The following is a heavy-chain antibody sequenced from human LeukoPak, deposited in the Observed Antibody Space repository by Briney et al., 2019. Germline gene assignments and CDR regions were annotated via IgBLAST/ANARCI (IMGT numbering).Heavy chain of an antibody. CDR2: INHSGST. J-gene: IGHJ5*02. V-gene: IGHV4-34*01. Sequence: SETLSLTCAVYGGSFSGYYWSWIRQPPGKGLEWIGEINHSGSTNYNPSLKSRVTISVDTSKNQFSLKLSSVTAADTAVYYCARAIVGFWSGYCRFDPWGQGTLVTVSS. CDR1: GGSFSGYY. D-gene: IGHD3-3*01. CDR3: ARAIVGFWSGYCRFDP.